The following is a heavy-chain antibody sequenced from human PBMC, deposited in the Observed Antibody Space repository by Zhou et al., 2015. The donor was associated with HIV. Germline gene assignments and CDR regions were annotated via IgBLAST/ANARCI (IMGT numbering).Heavy chain of an antibody. V-gene: IGHV1-69*13. CDR2: IIPIFGTA. Sequence: QVLLVQSGAEVKKPGASVKVSCKTSGYAFTYYAISWVRQAPGQGLEWMGGIIPIFGTANYAQKFQGRVTITADESTSTAYMELSSLRSEDTAVYYCARDLTYSNYRVYYYYGMDVWGQGTTVTVSS. CDR3: ARDLTYSNYRVYYYYGMDV. D-gene: IGHD4-11*01. CDR1: GYAFTYYA. J-gene: IGHJ6*02.